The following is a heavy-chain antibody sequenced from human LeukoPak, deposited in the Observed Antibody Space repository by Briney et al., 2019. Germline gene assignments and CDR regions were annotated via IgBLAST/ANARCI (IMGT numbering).Heavy chain of an antibody. V-gene: IGHV3-30-3*01. D-gene: IGHD6-19*01. Sequence: GGSLRLSCAASGLTFSSYAMHWVRQAPGKGLEWVAVISYDGSNKYYADSVKGRFTISRDNSKNTLYLQMNSLRAEDTAVYYCAREPVGSGWGFDYWGQGTLVTVSS. CDR2: ISYDGSNK. CDR3: AREPVGSGWGFDY. CDR1: GLTFSSYA. J-gene: IGHJ4*02.